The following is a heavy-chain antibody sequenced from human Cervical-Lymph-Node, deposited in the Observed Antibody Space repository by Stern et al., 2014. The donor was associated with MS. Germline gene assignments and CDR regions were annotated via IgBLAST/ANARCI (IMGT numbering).Heavy chain of an antibody. Sequence: QVQLGQSGAEVKKPGSSVRVSCKASGVTFKTSAFNWLRQAPGQGLEWMGIIVLMCAKPNSAKKLQGGVAVTAAESTNTFCMELTFLTSEDPAVYCCGGERSIHYPALDPWGQGTLVTVSS. V-gene: IGHV1-69*18. CDR3: GGERSIHYPALDP. CDR1: GVTFKTSA. D-gene: IGHD3-10*01. CDR2: IVLMCAKP. J-gene: IGHJ5*02.